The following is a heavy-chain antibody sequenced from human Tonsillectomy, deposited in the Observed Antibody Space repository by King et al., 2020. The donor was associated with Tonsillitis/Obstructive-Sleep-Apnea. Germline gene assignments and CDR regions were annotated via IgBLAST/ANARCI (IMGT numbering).Heavy chain of an antibody. Sequence: VQLVESGGGLVQPGGSLRLSCAASGFTFNNYWMHWVRQAPGKGLVWVSRINSDGRGTSYADSVKGRFTISRDDAKNTVDLQRNSLRAEDTAVYYCARAPGLITLGGVIDITLYYFDYWGQGTLVTVSS. D-gene: IGHD3-16*02. V-gene: IGHV3-74*01. CDR2: INSDGRGT. J-gene: IGHJ4*02. CDR3: ARAPGLITLGGVIDITLYYFDY. CDR1: GFTFNNYW.